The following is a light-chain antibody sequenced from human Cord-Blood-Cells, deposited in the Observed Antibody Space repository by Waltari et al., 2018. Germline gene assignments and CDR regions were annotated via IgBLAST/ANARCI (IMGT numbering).Light chain of an antibody. V-gene: IGLV2-14*01. J-gene: IGLJ1*01. Sequence: QSALTQPASVSRSPGQSTSISCTGTSTDVCGYNYVSWYQQHPGKTPKLMIYDVSKRPSGVSNRFSGSKSGNTASLTISGLQAEDEADYYCSSYTSSSTYVFGTGTKVTVL. CDR1: STDVCGYNY. CDR3: SSYTSSSTYV. CDR2: DVS.